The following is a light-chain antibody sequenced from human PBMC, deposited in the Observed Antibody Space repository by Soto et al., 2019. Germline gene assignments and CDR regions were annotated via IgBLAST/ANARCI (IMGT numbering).Light chain of an antibody. CDR2: GAS. Sequence: EIVLTQSPGTLPLSPGERATLSCRASQSVSSSYLAWYQQKPGQAPRLLIYGASNRATGIPARLSGGGSETEFTLTISSLQSEDFAVYYCQQYDNWTPTYTFGQGTKLEIK. CDR3: QQYDNWTPTYT. V-gene: IGKV3-15*01. J-gene: IGKJ2*01. CDR1: QSVSSSY.